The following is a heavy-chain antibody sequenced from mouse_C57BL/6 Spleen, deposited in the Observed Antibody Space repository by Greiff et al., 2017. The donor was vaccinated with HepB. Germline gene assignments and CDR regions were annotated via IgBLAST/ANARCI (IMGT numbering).Heavy chain of an antibody. D-gene: IGHD1-1*01. CDR1: GYSITSGYY. CDR3: AIDRDYYGSSYYFDY. Sequence: EVQLVESGPGLVKPSQSLSLTCSVTGYSITSGYYWNWIRQFPGNKLEWMGYISYDGSNNYNPSLKNRISITRDTSKNQFFLKLNSVTTEDTATYDCAIDRDYYGSSYYFDYWGQGTTLTVSS. CDR2: ISYDGSN. J-gene: IGHJ2*01. V-gene: IGHV3-6*01.